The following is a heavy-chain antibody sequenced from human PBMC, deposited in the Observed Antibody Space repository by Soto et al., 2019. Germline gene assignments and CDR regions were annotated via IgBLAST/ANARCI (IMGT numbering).Heavy chain of an antibody. D-gene: IGHD6-19*01. CDR1: GGTFSSYA. J-gene: IGHJ6*02. Sequence: QVQLVQSGAEVKKPGSSVKVSCKASGGTFSSYAISWVRQAPGQGLEWMGGIIPIFGTANYAQKFQGRVTITAEEYTSTAYMELSSLRSEDTAVYYCARNNHVQWLDLYGMDVWGQGTTVTGSS. V-gene: IGHV1-69*12. CDR3: ARNNHVQWLDLYGMDV. CDR2: IIPIFGTA.